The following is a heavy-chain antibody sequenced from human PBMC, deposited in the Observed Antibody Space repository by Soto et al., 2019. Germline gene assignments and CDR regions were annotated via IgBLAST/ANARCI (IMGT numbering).Heavy chain of an antibody. CDR1: GGTISSGGYY. CDR2: IYYSGNT. V-gene: IGHV4-31*03. J-gene: IGHJ6*02. Sequence: SETLSLTCSVSGGTISSGGYYWTWIRQHPGRGLECIGYIYYSGNTYYNPSLKSRLTISLDTSENQFSMKLNSVTVADTAVYYCARFPSRAHYFAMAVWGQGTAVTVSS. CDR3: ARFPSRAHYFAMAV. D-gene: IGHD2-2*01.